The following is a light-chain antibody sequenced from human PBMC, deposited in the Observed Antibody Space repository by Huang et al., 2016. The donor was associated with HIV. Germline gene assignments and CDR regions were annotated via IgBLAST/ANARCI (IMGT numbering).Light chain of an antibody. CDR1: QSISSN. CDR2: GAS. CDR3: QQYNNWPRT. V-gene: IGKV3-15*01. Sequence: EILMTQSPATLSVSPGERATLSCRASQSISSNLAWYQHKPGQAPRLLIYGASTRATGIPARFTGSGSGTEFTLTISSLQSEDFAIYYCQQYNNWPRTFGQGTKVEV. J-gene: IGKJ1*01.